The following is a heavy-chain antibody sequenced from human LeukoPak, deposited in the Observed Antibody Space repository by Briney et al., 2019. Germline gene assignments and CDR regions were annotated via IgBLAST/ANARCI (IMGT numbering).Heavy chain of an antibody. CDR2: IKANSGDT. J-gene: IGHJ6*02. V-gene: IGHV1-2*02. Sequence: ASVKVSCKASGDTFSSYAISWVRQAPGQGPEWMGWIKANSGDTNYAQKFQGRVTLTRDTSINTAYMEVNRLRSDDTAVYYCGRVTIFSPSHYYGMDVWGQGTAVTVSS. CDR3: GRVTIFSPSHYYGMDV. D-gene: IGHD3-3*01. CDR1: GDTFSSYA.